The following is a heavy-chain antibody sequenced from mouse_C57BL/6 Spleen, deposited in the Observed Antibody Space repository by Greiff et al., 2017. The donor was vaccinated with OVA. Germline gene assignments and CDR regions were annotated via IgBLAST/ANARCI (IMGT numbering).Heavy chain of an antibody. CDR2: ISYDGSN. CDR3: ARGDYAFAY. J-gene: IGHJ3*01. Sequence: EVQLQQSGPGLVKPSQSLSLTCSVTGYSITRGYYWNWIRQFPGNKLEWMGYISYDGSNNYNPSLKNRISITRDTSKNQFFLKLNSVTTEDTATYYCARGDYAFAYWGQGALVTVSA. CDR1: GYSITRGYY. D-gene: IGHD2-4*01. V-gene: IGHV3-6*01.